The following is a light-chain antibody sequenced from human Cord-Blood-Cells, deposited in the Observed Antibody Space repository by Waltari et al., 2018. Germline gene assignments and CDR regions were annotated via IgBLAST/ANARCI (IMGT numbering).Light chain of an antibody. J-gene: IGLJ3*02. CDR3: CSYAGSRV. Sequence: SSDVWSYNLVSWYQQHPGKAPKLMIYEGSKRPSGVSNRFSGSKSGNTASLTISGLQAEDEADYYCCSYAGSRVFGGGTKLTVL. CDR1: SSDVWSYNL. V-gene: IGLV2-23*01. CDR2: EGS.